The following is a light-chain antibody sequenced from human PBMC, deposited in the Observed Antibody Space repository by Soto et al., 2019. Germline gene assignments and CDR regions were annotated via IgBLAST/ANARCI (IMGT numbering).Light chain of an antibody. Sequence: DIELTQSPGTLSLSPGERATLSCRASQSVTKNYLAWYQQKPGQAPRLLIYGASNRATGIPDRFSGSGSGTDFTLTISRLEPEDFAVYYCQQSGSSSWTFGQGTKVDTK. CDR3: QQSGSSSWT. CDR1: QSVTKNY. CDR2: GAS. V-gene: IGKV3-20*01. J-gene: IGKJ1*01.